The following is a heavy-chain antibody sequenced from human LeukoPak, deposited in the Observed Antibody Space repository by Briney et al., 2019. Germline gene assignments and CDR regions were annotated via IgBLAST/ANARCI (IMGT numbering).Heavy chain of an antibody. CDR1: GYTFTGYY. CDR2: ISTYDGNT. V-gene: IGHV1-18*04. D-gene: IGHD6-6*01. Sequence: ASVKVSCKASGYTFTGYYTHWVRQAPGQGLEWMGWISTYDGNTYYAQMLQGRVTMTRDTSTSTVYMELRSLRSDDTAIYYCVRDGGRSIAARPGFDYWGQGTLVTVSS. J-gene: IGHJ4*02. CDR3: VRDGGRSIAARPGFDY.